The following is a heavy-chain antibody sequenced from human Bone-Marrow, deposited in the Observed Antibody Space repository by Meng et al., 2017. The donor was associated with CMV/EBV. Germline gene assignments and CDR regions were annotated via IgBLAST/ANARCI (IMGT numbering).Heavy chain of an antibody. CDR3: ARRGPSDAFDI. CDR1: GYTFTSYG. Sequence: ASVKVSCKASGYTFTSYGISWVRQAPGQGLEWMGWISAYNGNTNYAQNLQGRVTITTDESTSTAYMELSSLRSEDTAVYYCARRGPSDAFDIWGQGTMVTVSS. V-gene: IGHV1-18*01. D-gene: IGHD3-16*01. J-gene: IGHJ3*02. CDR2: ISAYNGNT.